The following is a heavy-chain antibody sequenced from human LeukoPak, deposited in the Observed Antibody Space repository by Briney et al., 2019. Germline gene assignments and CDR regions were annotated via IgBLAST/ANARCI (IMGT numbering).Heavy chain of an antibody. V-gene: IGHV4-59*01. D-gene: IGHD5-12*01. J-gene: IGHJ4*02. CDR1: GGSISSYY. CDR2: IYYSGST. CDR3: ARTPSGYDVLDYFDY. Sequence: PSETLSLTCTVSGGSISSYYWRCIRQPPGKGLEWIGYIYYSGSTNYNPSLKSRVTISVDTSKNQFSLKLSSVTAADTAVYYCARTPSGYDVLDYFDYWGQGTLVTVSS.